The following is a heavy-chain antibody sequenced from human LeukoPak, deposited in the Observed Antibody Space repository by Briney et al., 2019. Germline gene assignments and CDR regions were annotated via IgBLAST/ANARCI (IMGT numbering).Heavy chain of an antibody. J-gene: IGHJ6*02. CDR2: IWYDGSNK. Sequence: GRSLRLSCAASGFTFSSYGMHWVRQAPGKGLEWVAVIWYDGSNKYYADSVKGRFTISRDNSKNTLYLQMNSLRAEDTAVYYCARSQDYNWYYYYGMDVWGQGTTVTVSS. CDR1: GFTFSSYG. CDR3: ARSQDYNWYYYYGMDV. V-gene: IGHV3-33*01. D-gene: IGHD1-1*01.